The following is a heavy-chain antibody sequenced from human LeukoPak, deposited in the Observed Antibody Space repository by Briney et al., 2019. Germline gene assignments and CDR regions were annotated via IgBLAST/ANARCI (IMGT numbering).Heavy chain of an antibody. V-gene: IGHV3-30*04. J-gene: IGHJ3*02. CDR3: ANYRGGSGSNDDAFDI. CDR2: ISHGGRTK. D-gene: IGHD1-26*01. Sequence: GKSLTLSCVVSGFNFDNFAMHWVRQPLGKGLEWVAVISHGGRTKYYADSMKGRFTISRDNSKNTLYLQMNSLRAEDTAVYYCANYRGGSGSNDDAFDIWGQGTMVTVSS. CDR1: GFNFDNFA.